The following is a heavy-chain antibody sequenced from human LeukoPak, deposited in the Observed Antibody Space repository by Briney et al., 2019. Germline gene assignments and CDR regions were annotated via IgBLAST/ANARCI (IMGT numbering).Heavy chain of an antibody. V-gene: IGHV3-33*01. CDR1: GFSFTNYA. CDR2: IWYDGSNK. D-gene: IGHD6-13*01. J-gene: IGHJ4*02. CDR3: ARRDSSSWFLDY. Sequence: SGGSLRLSCVASGFSFTNYAMSWVRQAPGKGLEWVAVIWYDGSNKYYADSVKGRFTISRDNSKNTLYLQMNSLRAEDTAVYYCARRDSSSWFLDYWGQGTLVTVSS.